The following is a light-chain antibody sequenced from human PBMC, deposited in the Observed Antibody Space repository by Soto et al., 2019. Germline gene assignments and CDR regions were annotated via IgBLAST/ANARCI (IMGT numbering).Light chain of an antibody. Sequence: QSVLTQSPSASASLGASVKLTCTLSSGHSSYAIAWHQQQPEKGPRYLMKLNSDGSHSKGDGIPDRFSGSSSGAERYLTISSLQSEDEADYYCQTWCTAIVVFGGGTKLTVL. J-gene: IGLJ2*01. CDR1: SGHSSYA. CDR3: QTWCTAIVV. CDR2: LNSDGSH. V-gene: IGLV4-69*01.